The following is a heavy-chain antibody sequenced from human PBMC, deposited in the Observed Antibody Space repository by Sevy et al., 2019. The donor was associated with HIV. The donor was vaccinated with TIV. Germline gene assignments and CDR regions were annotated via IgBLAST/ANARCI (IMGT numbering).Heavy chain of an antibody. J-gene: IGHJ4*02. CDR2: ISDSGNII. D-gene: IGHD6-19*01. V-gene: IGHV3-11*01. CDR3: ARVVGGQWLVRDYFDY. CDR1: GFTFRDHY. Sequence: GGSLRLSCAASGFTFRDHYMTWFRQAPGKGPEWISYISDSGNIIYYADSVKGRFTISRDNAKNSLYLQMDSLRAEDTAAYYCARVVGGQWLVRDYFDYWGQGTLVTVSS.